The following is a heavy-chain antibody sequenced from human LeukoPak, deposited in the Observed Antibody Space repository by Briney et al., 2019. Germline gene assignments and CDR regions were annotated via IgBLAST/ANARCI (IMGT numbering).Heavy chain of an antibody. Sequence: GASVKVSCKASRGTFSSYAISWVRQAPGQGLEWMGRIIPILGIANYAQKFQGRVTITADKSTSTAYMELSSLRSEDTAVYYCASNPLYVWGSYRHGYYFDYWGQGTLVTVSS. J-gene: IGHJ4*02. CDR1: RGTFSSYA. CDR2: IIPILGIA. D-gene: IGHD3-16*02. CDR3: ASNPLYVWGSYRHGYYFDY. V-gene: IGHV1-69*04.